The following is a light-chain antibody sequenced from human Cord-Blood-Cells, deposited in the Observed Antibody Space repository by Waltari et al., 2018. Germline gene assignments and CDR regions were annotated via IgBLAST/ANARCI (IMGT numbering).Light chain of an antibody. CDR1: NIGSKN. CDR3: QVWDSSTVV. V-gene: IGLV3-9*01. Sequence: SYELTQPLSVSVALGQTARITCGGNNIGSKNVHWYQQKPGQAPVLVIYRDSNRPSGIPDRFSGSNSGNPATLTISRAQAGDEADYYCQVWDSSTVVFGGGTKLTVL. CDR2: RDS. J-gene: IGLJ2*01.